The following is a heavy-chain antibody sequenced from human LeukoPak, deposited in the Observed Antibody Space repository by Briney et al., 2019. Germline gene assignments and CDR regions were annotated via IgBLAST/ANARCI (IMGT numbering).Heavy chain of an antibody. CDR3: ARAPYYYDSSGYYQGTSLAFDI. CDR2: IYYSGST. D-gene: IGHD3-22*01. Sequence: PSETLSLTCTVSGGSISSSSYYWGWIRQPPGKGLEWIGSIYYSGSTYYNPSLKSRVTISVDTSKNQFSLKLSSVTAADTAVYYCARAPYYYDSSGYYQGTSLAFDIWGQGTMVTVSS. CDR1: GGSISSSSYY. V-gene: IGHV4-39*07. J-gene: IGHJ3*02.